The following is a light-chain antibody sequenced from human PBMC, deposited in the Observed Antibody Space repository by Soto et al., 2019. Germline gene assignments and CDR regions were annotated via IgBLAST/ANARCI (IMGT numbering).Light chain of an antibody. J-gene: IGKJ1*01. CDR1: QSISTH. CDR3: QQYNSYWT. V-gene: IGKV1-5*01. CDR2: AAS. Sequence: GDTVTIACRASQSISTHLNWYQQKPGKAPNLLIYAASNLHGGVPSRFSGSGSGTEFTLTISSLQPDDFATYYCQQYNSYWTFGQGTKVDIK.